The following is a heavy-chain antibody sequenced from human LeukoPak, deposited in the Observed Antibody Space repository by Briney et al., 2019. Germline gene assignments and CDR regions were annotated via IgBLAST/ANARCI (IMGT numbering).Heavy chain of an antibody. CDR3: ARDRSGYGNYFDF. Sequence: SVKVSCKASGDTFSNYAISWVRLAPGQGLEWMGAITKFGSTNYAHNFVGRVTMTADKSTSTAYMELSSLKSDDTAVYYCARDRSGYGNYFDFRGQGTLVTVSS. J-gene: IGHJ4*02. CDR1: GDTFSNYA. CDR2: ITKFGST. V-gene: IGHV1-69*06. D-gene: IGHD5-18*01.